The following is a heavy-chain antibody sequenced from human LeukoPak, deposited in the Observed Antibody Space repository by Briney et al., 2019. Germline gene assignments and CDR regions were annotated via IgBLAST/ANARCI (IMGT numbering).Heavy chain of an antibody. V-gene: IGHV1-69*05. CDR1: GGTFSSYA. J-gene: IGHJ4*02. CDR3: ARSDVDTAMVTTFDY. D-gene: IGHD5-18*01. Sequence: AASVKVSCKASGGTFSSYAISWVRQAPGQGLEWMGRIIPIFGTANYAQKFQGRVTITTDESTSTAYMELSSLRSEDTAVYYCARSDVDTAMVTTFDYWGQGTLVTVSS. CDR2: IIPIFGTA.